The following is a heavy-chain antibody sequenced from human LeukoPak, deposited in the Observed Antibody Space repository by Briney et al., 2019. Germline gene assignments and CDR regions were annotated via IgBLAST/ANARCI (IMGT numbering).Heavy chain of an antibody. CDR2: IKHDGSET. V-gene: IGHV3-7*02. Sequence: GSLKLFWSSSGINFSVFWMGWVRPGSGEGLGWVADIKHDGSETYHVDFVKGRFTISRDNAESSLYLQMNSLRAEDTALYYCVRHYYDSSGWSFDMWGQGTMVTVSP. CDR3: VRHYYDSSGWSFDM. J-gene: IGHJ3*02. CDR1: GINFSVFW. D-gene: IGHD3-22*01.